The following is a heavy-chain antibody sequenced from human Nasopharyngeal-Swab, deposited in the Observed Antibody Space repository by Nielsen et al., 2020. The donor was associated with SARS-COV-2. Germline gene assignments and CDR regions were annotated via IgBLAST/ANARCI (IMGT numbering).Heavy chain of an antibody. CDR2: INPSGGST. D-gene: IGHD6-19*01. CDR1: GYTFTSYY. CDR3: ARDNEDHSSGLYYFDY. J-gene: IGHJ4*02. V-gene: IGHV1-46*01. Sequence: ASVKVSCKASGYTFTSYYMHWVRQAPGQGLEWMGIINPSGGSTSYAQKFQGRVTMTRDTSTSTVYMELSSLRSEDTAVYYCARDNEDHSSGLYYFDYWGQGTLVTVSS.